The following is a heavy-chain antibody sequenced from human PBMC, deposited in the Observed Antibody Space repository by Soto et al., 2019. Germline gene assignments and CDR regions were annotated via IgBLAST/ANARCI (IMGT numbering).Heavy chain of an antibody. CDR3: ARTAYYYDSSGYYFDC. Sequence: PGGSLRLSCAASGFTFSSYGMHWVRQAPGKGLEWVAVIWYDGRNTYYADSVKGRFTISRDNSKNTLYLQMNSLRAEDTAVYYCARTAYYYDSSGYYFDCWGQGTLVTVYS. D-gene: IGHD3-22*01. CDR2: IWYDGRNT. CDR1: GFTFSSYG. V-gene: IGHV3-33*01. J-gene: IGHJ4*02.